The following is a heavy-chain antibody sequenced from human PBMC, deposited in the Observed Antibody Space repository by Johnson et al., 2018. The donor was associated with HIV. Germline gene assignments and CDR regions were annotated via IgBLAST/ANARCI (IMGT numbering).Heavy chain of an antibody. CDR2: IGTAGDT. J-gene: IGHJ3*02. V-gene: IGHV3-13*01. Sequence: VQLVESGGGLVQPGGSLRLSCAASGFTFSSYDMHWVRQATGKGLEWVSAIGTAGDTYYPGSVKGRFTISRENAKNSLYLQMNILKTEDTAVYYWTTDSPIRSFDIWGQGTMVTVSS. CDR3: TTDSPIRSFDI. CDR1: GFTFSSYD. D-gene: IGHD3-3*02.